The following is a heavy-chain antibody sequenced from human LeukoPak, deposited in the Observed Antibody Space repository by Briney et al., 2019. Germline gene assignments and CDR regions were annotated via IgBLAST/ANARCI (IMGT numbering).Heavy chain of an antibody. CDR3: ARAITDSGAFDI. D-gene: IGHD3-10*01. CDR2: INPSGGST. CDR1: GYTFTGYY. Sequence: ASVKVSCKASGYTFTGYYMHWVRQAPGQGLEWMGIINPSGGSTSYAQKFQGRVTMTRDMSTSTVYMELSSLRSEDTAVYYCARAITDSGAFDIWGQGTMVTVSS. J-gene: IGHJ3*02. V-gene: IGHV1-46*01.